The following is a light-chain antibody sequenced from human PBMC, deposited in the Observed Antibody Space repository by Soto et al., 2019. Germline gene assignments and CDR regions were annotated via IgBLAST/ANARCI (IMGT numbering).Light chain of an antibody. CDR3: QQYYSYPRA. CDR1: QSVSDW. CDR2: DTS. V-gene: IGKV1-5*01. Sequence: IQMTQSPSTLSASVGDRVTITCRASQSVSDWLAWYQQKPGNPPKLLIYDTSRLESGVPSRFSGSGSGTDFTLTISCLQSEDFATYYCQQYYSYPRAFGQGTKVDIK. J-gene: IGKJ1*01.